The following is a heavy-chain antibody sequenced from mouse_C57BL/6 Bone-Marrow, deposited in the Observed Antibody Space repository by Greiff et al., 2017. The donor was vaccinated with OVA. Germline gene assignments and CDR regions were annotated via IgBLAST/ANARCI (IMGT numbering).Heavy chain of an antibody. V-gene: IGHV1-50*01. CDR3: ARSEGYYDSSWFAY. CDR2: IDPSDSST. J-gene: IGHJ3*01. D-gene: IGHD2-4*01. CDR1: GYTFTSYW. Sequence: QVQLQQPGAELVKPGASVKLSCKASGYTFTSYWMQWVKQRPGQGLEWIGEIDPSDSSTNYNQKFKGKATLTVATSSSTAYLQLSSRTSEDSAVYYWARSEGYYDSSWFAYWGQGTLVTVSA.